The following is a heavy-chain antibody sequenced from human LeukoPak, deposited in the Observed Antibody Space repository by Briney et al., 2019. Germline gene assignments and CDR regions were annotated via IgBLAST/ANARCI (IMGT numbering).Heavy chain of an antibody. J-gene: IGHJ4*02. D-gene: IGHD1-1*01. CDR1: GDSISSYY. V-gene: IGHV4-59*01. CDR2: THYSGTS. Sequence: PSETLSLTCTVSGDSISSYYWSWIRQPPGKGLEWIGYTHYSGTSDYNPSPKSRFTISVDTPKNQFSLKLTSVTAADTAIYYCARHTNYFDCWGQGALVTVSS. CDR3: ARHTNYFDC.